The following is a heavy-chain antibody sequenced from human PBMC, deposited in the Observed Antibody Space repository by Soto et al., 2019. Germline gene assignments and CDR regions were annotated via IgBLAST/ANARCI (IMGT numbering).Heavy chain of an antibody. CDR1: GFTFSSYG. Sequence: PGGSLRLSWAASGFTFSSYGMHWVRQAPGKGLEWVAVIWYDGSNKYYADSVRGRFTLSRDNSKNTLYLQMNRLRAEDTAVYYCAKVGIIVVVPAAEFDYWGQGTLVTVSS. V-gene: IGHV3-33*06. CDR2: IWYDGSNK. J-gene: IGHJ4*02. D-gene: IGHD2-2*01. CDR3: AKVGIIVVVPAAEFDY.